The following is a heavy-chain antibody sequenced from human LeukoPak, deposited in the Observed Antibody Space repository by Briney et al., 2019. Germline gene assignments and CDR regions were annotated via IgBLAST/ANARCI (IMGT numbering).Heavy chain of an antibody. CDR1: GFTFRAYI. J-gene: IGHJ4*02. CDR2: ITSDGTNE. CDR3: ARSNGWYLDY. V-gene: IGHV3-30-3*01. D-gene: IGHD6-19*01. Sequence: GRSLRLSCAASGFTFRAYIMHWVRHAPGKGLEWVAVITSDGTNEYYADAVKGRFTISRDNSKTTLYLHMNSLRVEDTAVYYCARSNGWYLDYWGQGTLVTVSS.